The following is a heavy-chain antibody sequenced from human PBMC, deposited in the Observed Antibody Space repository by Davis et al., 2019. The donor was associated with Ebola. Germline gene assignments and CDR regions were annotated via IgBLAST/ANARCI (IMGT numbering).Heavy chain of an antibody. Sequence: PAGSLTLSCAASGFSFNNYGTHWVRQGPGKGLGWVAAIPYDGNHKYYGDSVKGRFTISRDNSKNTLYLQMNSLRAEDTAVYYCARGKVISPEGAKTVDYWGQGTLVSVSS. V-gene: IGHV3-30*03. CDR3: ARGKVISPEGAKTVDY. CDR1: GFSFNNYG. J-gene: IGHJ4*02. D-gene: IGHD1-14*01. CDR2: IPYDGNHK.